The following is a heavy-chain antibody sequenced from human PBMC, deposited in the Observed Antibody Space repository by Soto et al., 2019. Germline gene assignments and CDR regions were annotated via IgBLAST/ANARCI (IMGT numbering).Heavy chain of an antibody. D-gene: IGHD6-13*01. CDR1: GESFSGYY. CDR2: INPKGNT. V-gene: IGHV4-34*01. CDR3: ARRPGIEATGTLDY. J-gene: IGHJ4*02. Sequence: PSETLSLTCAVYGESFSGYYWTWIRQPPERGLEWIGEINPKGNTNYNPSLKSRVTISADTSKNQFSLKLSSVTAADTAMYFCARRPGIEATGTLDYWGQGALVTVSS.